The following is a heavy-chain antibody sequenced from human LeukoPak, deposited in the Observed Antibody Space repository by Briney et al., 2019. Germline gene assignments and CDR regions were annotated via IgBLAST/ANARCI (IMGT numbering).Heavy chain of an antibody. Sequence: PSETLSLTCTVSGGSISSYYWSWIRQPPGKGLEWIGYIYYSGSTNYNPSLKSRVTISVDTSKNQFSLKLSSVTAADTAVYYCARVVVATIPYYYYGMDVWGQGTTVTVSS. CDR1: GGSISSYY. CDR2: IYYSGST. V-gene: IGHV4-59*01. J-gene: IGHJ6*02. CDR3: ARVVVATIPYYYYGMDV. D-gene: IGHD5-12*01.